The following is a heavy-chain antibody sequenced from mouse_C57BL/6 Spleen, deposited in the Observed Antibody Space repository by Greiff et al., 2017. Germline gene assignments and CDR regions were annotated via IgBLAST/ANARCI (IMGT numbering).Heavy chain of an antibody. CDR1: GFTFSDYY. J-gene: IGHJ4*01. Sequence: EVKLQESEGGLVQPGSSMKLSCTASGFTFSDYYMAWVRQVPEKGLEWVANINYDGSSTYYLDSLKSRFIISRDKAKNILYLQMSSLKSEDTATYYCAREGGARATFAMDYWGQGTSVTVSS. CDR3: AREGGARATFAMDY. V-gene: IGHV5-16*01. D-gene: IGHD3-1*01. CDR2: INYDGSST.